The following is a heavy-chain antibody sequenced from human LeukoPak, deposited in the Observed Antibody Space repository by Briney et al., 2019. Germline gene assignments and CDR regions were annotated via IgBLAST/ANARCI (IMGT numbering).Heavy chain of an antibody. V-gene: IGHV4-39*01. J-gene: IGHJ2*01. CDR3: VRRSSVEMATAHWYFDL. Sequence: SSETLSLTCTVSGGSISSSSYYWGWIRQPPGKGLEWIGSIYYSGSTYYNPSLKSRVTISVDTSKNQFSLKLSSVTAADTAVYYCVRRSSVEMATAHWYFDLWGRGTLVTVSS. CDR1: GGSISSSSYY. CDR2: IYYSGST. D-gene: IGHD5-24*01.